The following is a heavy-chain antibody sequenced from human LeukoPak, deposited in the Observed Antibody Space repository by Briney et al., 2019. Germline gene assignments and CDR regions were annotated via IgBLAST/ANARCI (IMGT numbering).Heavy chain of an antibody. CDR1: GYTLTELS. CDR2: FDPEDGET. J-gene: IGHJ3*02. V-gene: IGHV1-24*01. CDR3: ATGSLQYGGTFDI. Sequence: ASVKVSCKVFGYTLTELSMHWVRQAPGKGLEWMGGFDPEDGETIYTQKFQGRVTMTEDTSTDTAYMELRSLRSEDTAVYYCATGSLQYGGTFDIWGQGTMVTVSS. D-gene: IGHD2-21*02.